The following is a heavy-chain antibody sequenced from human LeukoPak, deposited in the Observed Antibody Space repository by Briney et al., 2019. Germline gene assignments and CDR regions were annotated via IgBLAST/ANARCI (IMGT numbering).Heavy chain of an antibody. Sequence: ASVKVSCKTSGYTFTSYGISWVRQAPGQGLEWMGRIIPILGIANYAQKFQGRVTITADKSTSTAYMELSSLRSEDTAVYYCARAGTYCGGDCDAFDIWGQGTMVTVSS. CDR1: GYTFTSYG. J-gene: IGHJ3*02. D-gene: IGHD2-21*01. CDR3: ARAGTYCGGDCDAFDI. V-gene: IGHV1-69*04. CDR2: IIPILGIA.